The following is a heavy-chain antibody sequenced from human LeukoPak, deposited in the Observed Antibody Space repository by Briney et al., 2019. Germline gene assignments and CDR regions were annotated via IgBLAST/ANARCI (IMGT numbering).Heavy chain of an antibody. CDR2: IKPSGGSK. J-gene: IGHJ4*02. V-gene: IGHV1-46*03. CDR1: GYTFTSYY. CDR3: ASLTREYYFDY. Sequence: ASVKVSCKASGYTFTSYYMHWVLQAPGQGVEWMGIIKPSGGSKSYAQKFQGRVTMTRDTSTSTVYMELSSLRSEDTAVYYCASLTREYYFDYWGQGTLVTVSS. D-gene: IGHD1/OR15-1a*01.